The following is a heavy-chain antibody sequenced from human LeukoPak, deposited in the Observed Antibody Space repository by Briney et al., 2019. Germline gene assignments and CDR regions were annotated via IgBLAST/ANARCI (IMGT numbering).Heavy chain of an antibody. CDR1: GDSVSSNSAA. J-gene: IGHJ4*02. CDR2: TYYRSKWYY. CDR3: ARMTTVVTRAYDY. V-gene: IGHV6-1*01. D-gene: IGHD4-23*01. Sequence: SQTLSLTCALSGDSVSSNSAAWSWIRQSPSRGLEWLGRTYYRSKWYYDYAVSVKSRITINPDTAKNQFSLQLNSVTPEDTAVYYCARMTTVVTRAYDYWGQGTLVTVSS.